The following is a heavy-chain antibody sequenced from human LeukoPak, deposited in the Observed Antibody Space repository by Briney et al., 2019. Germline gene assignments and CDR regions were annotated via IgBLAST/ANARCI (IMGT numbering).Heavy chain of an antibody. CDR2: LHSGGST. Sequence: QPGGSLRLSCAGPGFTVSSNYMSWVREAPGKGLEVVSVLHSGGSTYYADSVKGRFTISRDNSKNTLYLQMNSLRAEDTAVYYCARHDSGYGPFDYWGQGTLVTVSS. J-gene: IGHJ4*02. CDR3: ARHDSGYGPFDY. V-gene: IGHV3-53*01. CDR1: GFTVSSNY. D-gene: IGHD3-22*01.